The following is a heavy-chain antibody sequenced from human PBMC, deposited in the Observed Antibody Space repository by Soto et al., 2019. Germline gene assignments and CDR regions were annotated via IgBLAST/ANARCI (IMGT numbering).Heavy chain of an antibody. D-gene: IGHD3-3*01. V-gene: IGHV1-18*01. CDR3: ARDRPGITIFVVAGPFGDYYGMDV. CDR1: GYTFTSYG. CDR2: ISAYNGNT. J-gene: IGHJ6*02. Sequence: GASVKVSCKASGYTFTSYGISWVRQAPGQGLGWMGWISAYNGNTNYAQKLQGRGTMTTDTSTSTAYMELRSLRSDDTAVYYCARDRPGITIFVVAGPFGDYYGMDVWGQGTTVTVSS.